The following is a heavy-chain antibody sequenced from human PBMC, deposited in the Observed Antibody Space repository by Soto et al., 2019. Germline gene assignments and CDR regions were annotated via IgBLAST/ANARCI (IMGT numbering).Heavy chain of an antibody. Sequence: PSETLSLTCSVSCGSISRNNNYCGWIRKPPGKGLEWIGSLYYSDYTDSNPSLRSRVTISVDTSKNQFSLKLTSVTAADTAVYYCARHLYYDISPGYLRPYHYYGMDVWGQGTTVTVSS. CDR1: CGSISRNNNY. CDR3: ARHLYYDISPGYLRPYHYYGMDV. V-gene: IGHV4-39*01. CDR2: LYYSDYT. J-gene: IGHJ6*02. D-gene: IGHD3-9*01.